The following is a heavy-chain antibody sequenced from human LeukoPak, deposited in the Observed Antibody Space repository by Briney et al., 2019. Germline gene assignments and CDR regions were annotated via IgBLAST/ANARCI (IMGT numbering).Heavy chain of an antibody. J-gene: IGHJ5*02. V-gene: IGHV1-8*01. CDR2: MSPNNGHT. D-gene: IGHD2-8*02. Sequence: GASVKVSCKASGYTFTTYDINWVRQATGRGLEWLGWMSPNNGHTGYAQKFQGRVTLTRDTSINTAYTELSSLTSEDTAVYYCARNPYGTGHFDPWGQGSLVTVSS. CDR1: GYTFTTYD. CDR3: ARNPYGTGHFDP.